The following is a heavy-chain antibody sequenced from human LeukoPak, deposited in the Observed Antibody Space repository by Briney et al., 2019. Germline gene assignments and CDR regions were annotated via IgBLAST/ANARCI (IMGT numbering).Heavy chain of an antibody. CDR1: GFTFSSYW. V-gene: IGHV3-7*03. J-gene: IGHJ4*02. Sequence: GGSLRLSCAASGFTFSSYWMNWVRQAPGKGLEWVANIKQDGSEKYYVDSVKGRFTISRDNAQNSLYPQMNSLRVEDTAIYYCAAGGGFLTDCWGQGTLVTVSS. CDR2: IKQDGSEK. CDR3: AAGGGFLTDC. D-gene: IGHD3-10*01.